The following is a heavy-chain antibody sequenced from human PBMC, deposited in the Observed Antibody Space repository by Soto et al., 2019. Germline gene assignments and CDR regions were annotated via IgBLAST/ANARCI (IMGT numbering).Heavy chain of an antibody. CDR1: GFAFGAYA. CDR3: ATVHNTSRSFDY. D-gene: IGHD1-20*01. J-gene: IGHJ4*02. CDR2: ISGAGGNT. V-gene: IGHV3-23*01. Sequence: QTGGSLRLSCAASGFAFGAYAMTWVRQAPGKGLEWVSVISGAGGNTYYADSVKGRFTVSRDNSKNTLDLQMSNLRAEDTAVYYCATVHNTSRSFDYWGQGTLVTVSS.